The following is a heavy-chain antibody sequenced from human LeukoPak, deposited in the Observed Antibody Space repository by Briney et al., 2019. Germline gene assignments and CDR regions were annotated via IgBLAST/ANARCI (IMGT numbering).Heavy chain of an antibody. Sequence: GSLRLSCAASGFTFSSYSMNWVRQPPGKGLEWIGEINHSGSTNYNPSLKSRVTISVDTSKNQFSLKLSSVTAADTAVYYCARVGRLGETHWGQGTLVTVSS. D-gene: IGHD3-16*01. V-gene: IGHV4-34*01. CDR1: GFTFSSYS. J-gene: IGHJ4*02. CDR2: INHSGST. CDR3: ARVGRLGETH.